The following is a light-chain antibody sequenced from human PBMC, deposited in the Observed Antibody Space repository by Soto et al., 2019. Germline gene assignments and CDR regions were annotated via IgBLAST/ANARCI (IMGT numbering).Light chain of an antibody. CDR3: QQSYNTPRT. CDR1: ESIRSY. J-gene: IGKJ1*01. V-gene: IGKV1-39*01. Sequence: DIQLTQSPSSLSASVGDRVTITCRASESIRSYLNWYQQKPGKAPKVLIYSASSLQSGVPSRFSGGGSGTDFTLTISSLQPEDYANYYCQQSYNTPRTFGQGTKVEIK. CDR2: SAS.